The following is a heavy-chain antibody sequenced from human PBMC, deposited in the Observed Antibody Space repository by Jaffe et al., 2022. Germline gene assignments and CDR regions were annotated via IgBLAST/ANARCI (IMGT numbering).Heavy chain of an antibody. Sequence: EVQLVESGGGLVQPGGSLRLSCAASGFTFSSYEMNWVRQAPGKGLEWVSYISSSGSTIYYADSVKGRFTISRDNAKNSLYLQMNSLRAEDTAVYYCARDLYIAAADYWGQGTLVTVSS. J-gene: IGHJ4*02. CDR2: ISSSGSTI. CDR1: GFTFSSYE. CDR3: ARDLYIAAADY. D-gene: IGHD6-13*01. V-gene: IGHV3-48*03.